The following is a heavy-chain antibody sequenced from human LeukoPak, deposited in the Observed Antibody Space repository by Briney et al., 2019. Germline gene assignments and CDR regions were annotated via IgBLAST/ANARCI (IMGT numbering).Heavy chain of an antibody. Sequence: GGSLRLSCAASGFTFSSYGMHWVRQALGKGLEWVAVIWYDGSNEYYADSVKGRFTISRDNSKNTLYLQMNSLRGEDTAVYYCVRETSTPDAFDIWGQGTMVTVPS. D-gene: IGHD5/OR15-5a*01. V-gene: IGHV3-33*01. CDR3: VRETSTPDAFDI. CDR1: GFTFSSYG. CDR2: IWYDGSNE. J-gene: IGHJ3*02.